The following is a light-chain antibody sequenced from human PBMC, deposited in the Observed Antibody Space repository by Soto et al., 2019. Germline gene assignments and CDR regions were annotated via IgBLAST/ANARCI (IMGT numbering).Light chain of an antibody. J-gene: IGKJ1*01. CDR3: QQYDSSPRT. Sequence: PEERATLSCTASQSLSSNFLAWYQQKPGQAPRLLIYDTSSRATGIPDRFSGSGSGTDFTLTISRLEPEDFAVYHCQQYDSSPRTFGQGTKVDIK. CDR2: DTS. CDR1: QSLSSNF. V-gene: IGKV3-20*01.